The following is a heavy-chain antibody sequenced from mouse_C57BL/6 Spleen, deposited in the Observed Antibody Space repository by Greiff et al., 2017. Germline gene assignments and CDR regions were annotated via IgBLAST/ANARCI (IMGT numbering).Heavy chain of an antibody. CDR1: GYTFTSYW. Sequence: QVQLQQPGAELVKPGASVKLSCKASGYTFTSYWMHWVKQRPGQGLEWIGMIHPNSGSTNYNEKFKRKATLTVDKSSSTAYMQISSLTSEDSAVYYCARGDYYGYRAWFAYWGQGTLVTVSA. CDR2: IHPNSGST. J-gene: IGHJ3*01. CDR3: ARGDYYGYRAWFAY. D-gene: IGHD2-2*01. V-gene: IGHV1-64*01.